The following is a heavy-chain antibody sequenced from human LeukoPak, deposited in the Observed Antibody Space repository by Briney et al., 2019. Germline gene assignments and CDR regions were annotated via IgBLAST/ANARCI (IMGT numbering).Heavy chain of an antibody. CDR3: AREWNPSGWVDYFDS. CDR1: GGSISSNY. J-gene: IGHJ4*02. V-gene: IGHV4-4*07. D-gene: IGHD1-1*01. Sequence: SETLSLTCSDSGGSISSNYWSWIRQPAGKGLEWIGRIYTSGSAKYNPSLKSRVTMSVDTSKNQFSLKLSSVTSTDTAVYYCAREWNPSGWVDYFDSWGQGTLVTVSS. CDR2: IYTSGSA.